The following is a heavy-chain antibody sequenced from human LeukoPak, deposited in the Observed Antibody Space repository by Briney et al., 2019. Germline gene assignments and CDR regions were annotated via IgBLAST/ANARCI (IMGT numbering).Heavy chain of an antibody. CDR2: IYYSGST. Sequence: SETLSLTCTVSGGSISSYYWSWIRQPPGKGLEWIGYIYYSGSTNYNPSLKGRVTISVDTSKNQISLKLSSVTAADTAVYYCARRALVVGWFDPWGQGTLVTVSS. V-gene: IGHV4-59*01. CDR3: ARRALVVGWFDP. CDR1: GGSISSYY. J-gene: IGHJ5*02. D-gene: IGHD2-2*01.